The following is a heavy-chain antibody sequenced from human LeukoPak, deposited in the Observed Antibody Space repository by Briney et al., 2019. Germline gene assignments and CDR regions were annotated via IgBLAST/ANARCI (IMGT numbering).Heavy chain of an antibody. Sequence: SGTLSLTCGVSGGSITGTNYWTWVRQPPGKGLEWIGEVNLQGSTNYNPSLMGRVAISVDMSENHISLQLTSVTAADTAVYYCANLNDILTGFDYWGQGILVSVSS. V-gene: IGHV4-4*02. CDR1: GGSITGTNY. D-gene: IGHD3-9*01. CDR3: ANLNDILTGFDY. J-gene: IGHJ4*02. CDR2: VNLQGST.